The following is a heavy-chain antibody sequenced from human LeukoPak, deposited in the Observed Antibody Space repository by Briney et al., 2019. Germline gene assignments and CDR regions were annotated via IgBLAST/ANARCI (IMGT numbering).Heavy chain of an antibody. CDR1: GFTFSSYE. J-gene: IGHJ4*02. Sequence: PGGSLRLSCAASGFTFSSYEMNWVRQAPGKGLEWGSYISNSGSTIYYADSVKGRFTISRDNAKNSLYLQMNSLRAEDTAVYYCARDFSGSSSWYFDYWGQGTLVTVSS. CDR3: ARDFSGSSSWYFDY. V-gene: IGHV3-48*03. CDR2: ISNSGSTI. D-gene: IGHD6-13*01.